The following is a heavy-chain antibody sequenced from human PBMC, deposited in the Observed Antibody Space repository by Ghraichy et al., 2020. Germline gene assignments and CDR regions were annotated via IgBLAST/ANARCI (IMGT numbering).Heavy chain of an antibody. D-gene: IGHD6-6*01. V-gene: IGHV4-59*01. CDR3: ARAPLRGSSSSAYYYYGMDV. CDR1: GGSISSYY. J-gene: IGHJ6*02. Sequence: SETLSLTCTVSGGSISSYYWSWIRQPPGKGLEWIGYIYYSGSTNYNPSLKSRVTISVDTSKNQFSLKLSSVTAADTAVYYCARAPLRGSSSSAYYYYGMDVWGQGTTVTVSS. CDR2: IYYSGST.